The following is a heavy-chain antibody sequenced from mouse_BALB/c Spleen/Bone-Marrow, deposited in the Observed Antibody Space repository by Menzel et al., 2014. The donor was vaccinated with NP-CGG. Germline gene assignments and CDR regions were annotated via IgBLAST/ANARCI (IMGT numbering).Heavy chain of an antibody. Sequence: VKLMESGAELVRPGASLKLSCKASGYTFTSYWINWVKQRPGQGLEWIGNIYPSDSYTNYNQRFRDKATLTVDKSSSTAYMQLSSPTSEDSAVYYCTRSYANYFDYWGQGTTLTVSS. CDR1: GYTFTSYW. CDR2: IYPSDSYT. J-gene: IGHJ2*01. D-gene: IGHD6-5*01. V-gene: IGHV1-69*02. CDR3: TRSYANYFDY.